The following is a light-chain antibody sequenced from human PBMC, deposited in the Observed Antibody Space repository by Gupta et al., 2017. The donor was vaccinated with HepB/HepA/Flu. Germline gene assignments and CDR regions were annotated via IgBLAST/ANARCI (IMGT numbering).Light chain of an antibody. V-gene: IGLV7-46*01. CDR2: VTS. CDR3: LLSSSGVRV. J-gene: IGLJ2*01. CDR1: TGVVTSGHY. Sequence: QAVVMQEPSLTVSPGGPVTLTCGTSTGVVTSGHYPFWFQQSPGQAPRTLIYVTSNKNSWTPARFSGSLLGGKTALTLSGAQPEDEADYYCLLSSSGVRVFGGGTRLTGL.